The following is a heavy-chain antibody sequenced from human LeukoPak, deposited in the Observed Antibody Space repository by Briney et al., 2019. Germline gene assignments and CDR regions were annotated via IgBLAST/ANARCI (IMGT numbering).Heavy chain of an antibody. V-gene: IGHV1-2*02. CDR3: ASSYYYDSSGLMYPIDY. CDR1: GYTFTGYY. D-gene: IGHD3-22*01. Sequence: ASVTVSCKASGYTFTGYYMHWVRQAPGQGLGWMGWINPNSGGTNYAQKFQGRVTMTMDTSISTAYMYLSRLRSDDTAVYYCASSYYYDSSGLMYPIDYWGQGTVVTVSS. J-gene: IGHJ4*02. CDR2: INPNSGGT.